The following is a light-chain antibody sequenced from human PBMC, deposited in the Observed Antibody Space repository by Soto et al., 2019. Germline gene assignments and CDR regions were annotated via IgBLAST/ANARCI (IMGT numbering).Light chain of an antibody. V-gene: IGLV2-14*03. CDR2: EVI. CDR3: NSYTTSNTFV. CDR1: SSDTGAHNF. J-gene: IGLJ1*01. Sequence: QSVLTQPASVSGSPGQAITVSCSGTSSDTGAHNFVSWYQQHPGKAPKLIIYEVINRPSGVSDRFSGSKSGNTASLTISGLQSEDEADYYCNSYTTSNTFVFGSGTRSPS.